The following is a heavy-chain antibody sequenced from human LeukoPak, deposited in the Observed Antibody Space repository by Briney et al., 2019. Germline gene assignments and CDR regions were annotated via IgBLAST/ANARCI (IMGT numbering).Heavy chain of an antibody. CDR2: INHSGST. J-gene: IGHJ4*02. D-gene: IGHD3-22*01. V-gene: IGHV4-34*01. CDR1: GGSFSGYY. Sequence: SETLSLTCAVYGGSFSGYYWSWIRQPPGKGLEWMGEINHSGSTNYNPSLKSRVTISVDTSKNQLSLKLSSVTAADTAVYYCARGLKYYYDSSGYYQNWGQGTLVTVSS. CDR3: ARGLKYYYDSSGYYQN.